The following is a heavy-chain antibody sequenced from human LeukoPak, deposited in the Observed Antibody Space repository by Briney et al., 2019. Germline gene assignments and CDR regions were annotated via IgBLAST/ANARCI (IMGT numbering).Heavy chain of an antibody. J-gene: IGHJ4*02. CDR2: IYYSGSA. CDR1: GGSISGYY. D-gene: IGHD2-15*01. Sequence: SETLSLTCTVPGGSISGYYWSWFRQPPGKGLDWIAYIYYSGSANWNPSLKSRITISLDTSKIQFSLKLSSVTAADTAVYYCARGYCSSGSCYTPDYWGQGALVTVSS. V-gene: IGHV4-59*01. CDR3: ARGYCSSGSCYTPDY.